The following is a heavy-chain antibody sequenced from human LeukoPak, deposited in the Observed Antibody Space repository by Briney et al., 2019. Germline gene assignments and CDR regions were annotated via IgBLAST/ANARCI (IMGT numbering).Heavy chain of an antibody. J-gene: IGHJ4*02. CDR2: IKSKTDGGTT. CDR3: STTYYYDSSEGY. D-gene: IGHD3-22*01. Sequence: GGSLRLSCTTSGFNFNNAWMNWVRQAPGKGLEWVGRIKSKTDGGTTDYAAPVKGRFTISRDDSKNTLYLQMNSLKTEDTAVYYCSTTYYYDSSEGYWGQGTLVTVSS. CDR1: GFNFNNAW. V-gene: IGHV3-15*07.